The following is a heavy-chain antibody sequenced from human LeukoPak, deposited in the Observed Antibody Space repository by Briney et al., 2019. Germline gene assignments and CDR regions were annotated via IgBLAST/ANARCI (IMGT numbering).Heavy chain of an antibody. CDR3: ARDTPGYYGSGSYGYFDY. D-gene: IGHD3-10*01. CDR1: GYTFTSYG. J-gene: IGHJ4*02. CDR2: ISAHNGNT. V-gene: IGHV1-18*01. Sequence: ASVKVSCKASGYTFTSYGISWVRQAPGQGLEWMGLISAHNGNTNYAQKLQGRVTMTTDTSTSTAYMELRSLRSDDTAVYYCARDTPGYYGSGSYGYFDYWGQGTLVTVSS.